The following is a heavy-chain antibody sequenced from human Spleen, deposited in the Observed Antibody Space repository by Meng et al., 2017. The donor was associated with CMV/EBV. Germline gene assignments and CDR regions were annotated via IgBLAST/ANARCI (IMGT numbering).Heavy chain of an antibody. CDR2: INPNSGDT. CDR3: ARDRDLRFLEWLSAYDI. V-gene: IGHV1-2*02. J-gene: IGHJ3*02. CDR1: GYTFIGYY. Sequence: ASVKVSCKASGYTFIGYYIHWVRQAPGLGLEWMGWINPNSGDTKFAQNCQGRVTMTRVGSISTAYMELRRLRSDDTAVYYCARDRDLRFLEWLSAYDIWGQGTMVTVSS. D-gene: IGHD3-3*01.